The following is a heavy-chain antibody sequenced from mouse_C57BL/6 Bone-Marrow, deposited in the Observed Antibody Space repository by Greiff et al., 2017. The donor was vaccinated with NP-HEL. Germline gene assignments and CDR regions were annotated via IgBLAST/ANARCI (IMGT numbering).Heavy chain of an antibody. J-gene: IGHJ1*03. CDR1: GFSLTSYG. Sequence: VQLQESGPGLVQPSQSLSITCTVSGFSLTSYGVHWVRQSPGKGLEWLGVIWRGGSTDYNAAFMSRLSITKDNSKSQVFFKMNSLQADDTAIYYCAKSGTTVVAHWYFDVWGTGTTVTVSS. V-gene: IGHV2-5*01. D-gene: IGHD1-1*01. CDR3: AKSGTTVVAHWYFDV. CDR2: IWRGGST.